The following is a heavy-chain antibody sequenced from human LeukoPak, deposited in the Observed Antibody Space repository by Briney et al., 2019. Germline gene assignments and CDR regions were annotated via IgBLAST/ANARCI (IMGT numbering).Heavy chain of an antibody. V-gene: IGHV3-13*04. CDR2: MTHSGTT. Sequence: PGGSLRLSCAASGFDLSTYDMHWVRQGTGKGLEWVSAMTHSGTTFYPDSVKGRFTISRDNSKNTLYLQMNSLRAEDTAVYYCANGGYYDSSVAFDIWGQGTMVTVSS. CDR3: ANGGYYDSSVAFDI. J-gene: IGHJ3*02. CDR1: GFDLSTYD. D-gene: IGHD3-22*01.